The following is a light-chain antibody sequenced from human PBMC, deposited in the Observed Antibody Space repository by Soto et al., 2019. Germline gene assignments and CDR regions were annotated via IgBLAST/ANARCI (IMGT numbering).Light chain of an antibody. CDR3: QKYYNAPRT. Sequence: DIQMTQSPSSLSVSVGDRVTITCRASQDIANYLAWYQQKPGKVPQLLIYAAITLQSGVPSRFSGSGSGTDFTLTISSLQPEDVATYYCQKYYNAPRTFGQGTKVE. J-gene: IGKJ1*01. V-gene: IGKV1-27*01. CDR1: QDIANY. CDR2: AAI.